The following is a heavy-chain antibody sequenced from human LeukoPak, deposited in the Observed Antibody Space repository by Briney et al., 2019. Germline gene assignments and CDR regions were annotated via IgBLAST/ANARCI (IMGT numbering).Heavy chain of an antibody. CDR1: GGSISSYY. D-gene: IGHD6-6*01. CDR3: AGGWGYSSSFLWFDP. CDR2: IYYSGST. V-gene: IGHV4-59*01. Sequence: PSETLSLTCTVSGGSISSYYWSWIRQPPGKGLEWIGYIYYSGSTNYNPSLKSRVTISVDTSKNQFSLKLSSVTAADTAVYYCAGGWGYSSSFLWFDPWGQGTLVTVSS. J-gene: IGHJ5*02.